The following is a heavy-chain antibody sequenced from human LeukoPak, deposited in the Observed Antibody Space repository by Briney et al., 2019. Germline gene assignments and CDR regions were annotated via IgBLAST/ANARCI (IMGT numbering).Heavy chain of an antibody. CDR2: IYSGGST. J-gene: IGHJ4*02. CDR1: GFTVSTNY. V-gene: IGHV3-53*01. CDR3: ARVDLQWLAFYY. D-gene: IGHD6-19*01. Sequence: PGGSLRLSCATSGFTVSTNYMSWVRQAPGKGLEWVSVIYSGGSTYYADSVKGRFSISRDNSQNTVYLQMNSLRTEDTAVYYCARVDLQWLAFYYWGQGTLVTVSS.